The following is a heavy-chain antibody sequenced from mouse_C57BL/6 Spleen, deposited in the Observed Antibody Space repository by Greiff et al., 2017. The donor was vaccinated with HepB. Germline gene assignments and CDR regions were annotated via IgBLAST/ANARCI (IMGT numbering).Heavy chain of an antibody. Sequence: QVQLQQPGAELVKPGASVKMSCKASGYTFTSYWITWVKQRPGQGLEWIGDIYPGSGSTNYNEKFKSKATLTVDTSSSTAYMQLSSLTSEDSAVYYCATYDYDGGYFDYWGQGTTLTVSS. V-gene: IGHV1-55*01. J-gene: IGHJ2*01. CDR1: GYTFTSYW. CDR3: ATYDYDGGYFDY. CDR2: IYPGSGST. D-gene: IGHD2-4*01.